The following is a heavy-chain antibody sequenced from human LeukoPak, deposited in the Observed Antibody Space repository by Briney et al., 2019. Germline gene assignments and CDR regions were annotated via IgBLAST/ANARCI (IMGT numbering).Heavy chain of an antibody. J-gene: IGHJ4*02. V-gene: IGHV3-23*01. D-gene: IGHD1-26*01. CDR3: AKSPIVGATFYFDY. CDR2: ISGSGTST. Sequence: GGSLRLSCAASGFTFNNYAMSWVRQAPGKGLEWVSSISGSGTSTYYADSVKGRFTITRDNSKNTLYLQMNSLRAEDTAVYYCAKSPIVGATFYFDYWGQGTLVTVSS. CDR1: GFTFNNYA.